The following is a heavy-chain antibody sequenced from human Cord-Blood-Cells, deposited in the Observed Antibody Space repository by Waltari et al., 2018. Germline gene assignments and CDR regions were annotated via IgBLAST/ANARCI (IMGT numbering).Heavy chain of an antibody. V-gene: IGHV1-2*02. J-gene: IGHJ6*02. Sequence: QVQLVQSGAEVQKPGASVKVSCKASGSTFTGYYLNWVRQVPGQGLEWMGWINPNSGGTNYAQKFQGRVTMTRDTSISTAYMELSRLRSDDTAVYYCARTPRSAYDFWSGYSYGMDVWGQGTTVTVSS. CDR3: ARTPRSAYDFWSGYSYGMDV. CDR2: INPNSGGT. CDR1: GSTFTGYY. D-gene: IGHD3-3*01.